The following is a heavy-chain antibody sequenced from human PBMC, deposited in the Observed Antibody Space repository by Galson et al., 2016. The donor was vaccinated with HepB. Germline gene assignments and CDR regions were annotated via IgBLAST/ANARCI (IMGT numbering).Heavy chain of an antibody. CDR3: AKGRYCGGDCYSSDY. CDR2: ISGSGGST. Sequence: SLRLSCAASGFTFSSYAMSWVRQAPGKGLEWVSAISGSGGSTYYADSVKGRFTISRDNSKNTLYLQMNSLRAEDTAVYYYAKGRYCGGDCYSSDYWGQGTLVTVSS. CDR1: GFTFSSYA. V-gene: IGHV3-23*01. D-gene: IGHD2-21*02. J-gene: IGHJ4*02.